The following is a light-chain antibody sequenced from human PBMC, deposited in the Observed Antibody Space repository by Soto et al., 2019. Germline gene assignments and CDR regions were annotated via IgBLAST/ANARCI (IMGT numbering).Light chain of an antibody. V-gene: IGKV3-15*01. J-gene: IGKJ1*01. Sequence: EIAVTQSPAALSVSPGERATLSCRASQSIGGNLAWYQQKPGQAPRLLIYDVSTRATGIPARFSGRGSGTEFTLTISSLQSEDFAVYYCQQYNNWLWTFGQGTKVDIK. CDR1: QSIGGN. CDR2: DVS. CDR3: QQYNNWLWT.